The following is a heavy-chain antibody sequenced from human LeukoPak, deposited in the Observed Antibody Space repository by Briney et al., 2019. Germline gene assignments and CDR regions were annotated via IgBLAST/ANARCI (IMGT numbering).Heavy chain of an antibody. CDR3: AKDHYSSGWPPDY. CDR1: GFTFTSYA. J-gene: IGHJ4*02. V-gene: IGHV3-23*01. CDR2: ISGSGGST. D-gene: IGHD6-19*01. Sequence: GGSLRLSCAASGFTFTSYAMSWVRQAPGKGLEWVSAISGSGGSTYYADSVKGRFTISRDNSKNTLYLQMNSLRAEDTAVYYCAKDHYSSGWPPDYWGQGTLVTVSS.